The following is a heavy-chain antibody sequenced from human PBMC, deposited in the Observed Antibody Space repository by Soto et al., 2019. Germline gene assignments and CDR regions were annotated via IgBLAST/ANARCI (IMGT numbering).Heavy chain of an antibody. CDR2: VYYTGST. J-gene: IGHJ4*02. D-gene: IGHD6-19*01. CDR1: GVSISGSY. Sequence: SSPLSLTCSFSGVSISGSYWIWIRHSPGKGLEWLGYVYYTGSTNYSPSLRSRVSISVDTSKNEFSLRLSSVTAADTAVYFCARSVAVPGAHIDYWGQGTQVTVSS. CDR3: ARSVAVPGAHIDY. V-gene: IGHV4-59*01.